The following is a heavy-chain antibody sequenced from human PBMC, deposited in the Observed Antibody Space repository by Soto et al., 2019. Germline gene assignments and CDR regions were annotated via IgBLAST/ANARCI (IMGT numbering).Heavy chain of an antibody. CDR2: ISYDGSNK. J-gene: IGHJ4*02. D-gene: IGHD1-26*01. V-gene: IGHV3-30*18. CDR3: AKDMVPGIVGEYYFDY. CDR1: GFTFSSYG. Sequence: QVQLVESGGGVVQPGRSLRLSYAASGFTFSSYGMHWVRQAPGKGLEWVAVISYDGSNKYYADSVKGRFTISRDNSKNTLYLQMNSLRAEDTAVYYCAKDMVPGIVGEYYFDYWGQGTLVTVSS.